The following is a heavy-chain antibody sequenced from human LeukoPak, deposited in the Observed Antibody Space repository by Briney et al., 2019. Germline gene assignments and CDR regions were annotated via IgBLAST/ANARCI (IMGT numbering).Heavy chain of an antibody. CDR2: INPNSGGT. Sequence: ASVKVSCKASGYTFTGYYMHWLRQAPGQGLEWMGWINPNSGGTNYAQKFQGRVTMTRDTSISTAYMELSRLRSDDTAVYYCARDLKLLVIMDFGHWGQGTLVTVSS. CDR1: GYTFTGYY. CDR3: ARDLKLLVIMDFGH. V-gene: IGHV1-2*02. J-gene: IGHJ5*02. D-gene: IGHD3-9*01.